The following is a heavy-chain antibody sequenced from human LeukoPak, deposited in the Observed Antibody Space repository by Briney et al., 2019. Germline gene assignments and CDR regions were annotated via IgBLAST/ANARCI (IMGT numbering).Heavy chain of an antibody. D-gene: IGHD1-26*01. V-gene: IGHV4-34*01. Sequence: SETLSLTCAVYGGSFSGYYWSWIRQPPGKGLDWIGEIIHRGGTNYNPSLKSRVTISVDTSKNQFSLNLNSINAADTAVYYCARGLGGSYYFDHWGQGTLVTVSS. CDR1: GGSFSGYY. J-gene: IGHJ4*02. CDR2: IIHRGGT. CDR3: ARGLGGSYYFDH.